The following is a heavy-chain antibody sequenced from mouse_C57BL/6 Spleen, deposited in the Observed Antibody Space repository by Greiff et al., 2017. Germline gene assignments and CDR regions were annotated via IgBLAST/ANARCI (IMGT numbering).Heavy chain of an antibody. CDR2: IHPNSGST. Sequence: QVQLQQPGAELVKPGASVKLSCKASGYTFTSYWMHWVKQRPGQGLEWIGMIHPNSGSTNYNEKFKSKATLTVDKSSSTAYMQLSSLTSDDSAVYYCADYYGSSYEWYFDVWGTGTTVTVSS. J-gene: IGHJ1*03. CDR1: GYTFTSYW. CDR3: ADYYGSSYEWYFDV. D-gene: IGHD1-1*01. V-gene: IGHV1-64*01.